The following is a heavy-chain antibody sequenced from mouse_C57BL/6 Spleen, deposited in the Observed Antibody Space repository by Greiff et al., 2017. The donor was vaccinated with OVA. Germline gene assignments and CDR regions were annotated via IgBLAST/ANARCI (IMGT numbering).Heavy chain of an antibody. Sequence: EVQVVESGGGLVQPGGSLSLSCAASGFTFTDYYMSWVRQPPGKALEWLGFIRNKANGYTTEYSASVKGRFTISRDNSQSILYLQMNALRAEDSATYYGARFAIYDGYYVLAMDYWGQGTSVTVSS. D-gene: IGHD2-3*01. J-gene: IGHJ4*01. CDR2: IRNKANGYTT. V-gene: IGHV7-3*01. CDR1: GFTFTDYY. CDR3: ARFAIYDGYYVLAMDY.